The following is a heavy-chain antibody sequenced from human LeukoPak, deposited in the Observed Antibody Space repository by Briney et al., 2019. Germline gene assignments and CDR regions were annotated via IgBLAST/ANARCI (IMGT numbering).Heavy chain of an antibody. V-gene: IGHV1-2*02. CDR3: ARDRQSLNDY. CDR1: GYTFTGYY. CDR2: INPNSGVT. D-gene: IGHD6-19*01. J-gene: IGHJ4*02. Sequence: ASVKVSRKASGYTFTGYYIHWVRQAPGQGLEWMGWINPNSGVTNYAQEFRGRVTMTRDTSISTVYMELSRLRSDDTAVYYCARDRQSLNDYWGQGTLVTVSS.